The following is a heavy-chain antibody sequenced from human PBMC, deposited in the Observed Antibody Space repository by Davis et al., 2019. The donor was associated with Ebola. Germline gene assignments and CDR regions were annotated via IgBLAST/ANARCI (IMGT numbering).Heavy chain of an antibody. CDR3: ARGRWDYSLDF. D-gene: IGHD4-11*01. J-gene: IGHJ4*02. CDR1: GFTFSDYP. CDR2: ITGSGNTV. Sequence: GGSLRLSCAASGFTFSDYPMDWGRQAPGKGLEWLSHITGSGNTVYYADSVRGRFTISRDNAKRLLYLQMNSLSDDDTAMYYCARGRWDYSLDFWGQGTLVIVSS. V-gene: IGHV3-48*02.